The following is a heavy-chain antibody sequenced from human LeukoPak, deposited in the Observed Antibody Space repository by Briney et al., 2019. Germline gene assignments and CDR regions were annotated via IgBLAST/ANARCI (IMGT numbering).Heavy chain of an antibody. J-gene: IGHJ5*02. CDR1: GYTFTGDY. D-gene: IGHD3-10*01. V-gene: IGHV1-2*02. CDR3: ARDRGNWFDP. CDR2: INPNSGST. Sequence: ASVKVSCKASGYTFTGDYMHWVRQAPGQGLEWMGWINPNSGSTNYAQKFQGRVTMTRDTSISTAYMELSRLRSDDTAVYYCARDRGNWFDPWGQGTLVTVAT.